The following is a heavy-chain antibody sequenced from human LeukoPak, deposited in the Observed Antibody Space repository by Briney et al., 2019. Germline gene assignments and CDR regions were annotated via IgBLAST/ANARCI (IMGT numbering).Heavy chain of an antibody. V-gene: IGHV3-30*02. CDR1: GFIFSNFG. J-gene: IGHJ4*02. Sequence: GGSLRLSCAASGFIFSNFGMHWVRQAPGKGLEWVSFIRYDGSKKYYGDSVKGRFTISRDNSKNTLYMQMNSLRADDTAVYYCAKDLLSGNDYWGQGTPVTVSS. CDR3: AKDLLSGNDY. CDR2: IRYDGSKK.